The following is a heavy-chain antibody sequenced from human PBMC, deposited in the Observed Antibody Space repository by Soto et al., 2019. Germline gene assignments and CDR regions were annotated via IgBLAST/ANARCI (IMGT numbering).Heavy chain of an antibody. V-gene: IGHV3-30-3*01. CDR1: GFTFSSYV. Sequence: SLRLSCAASGFTFSSYVMHWVRQAPGKGLEWVAVISYDGSNKYYADSVKGRFTISRDNSKNTLYLQMNSLRAEDTAVYYCARDLIAVAAFYFDYWGQGTLVTVSS. J-gene: IGHJ4*02. D-gene: IGHD6-19*01. CDR3: ARDLIAVAAFYFDY. CDR2: ISYDGSNK.